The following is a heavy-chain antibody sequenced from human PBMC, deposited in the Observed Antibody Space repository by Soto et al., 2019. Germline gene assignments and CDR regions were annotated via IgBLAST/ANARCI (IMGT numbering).Heavy chain of an antibody. J-gene: IGHJ4*02. CDR1: GFTFSSYA. V-gene: IGHV3-23*01. CDR2: ISGSGGST. D-gene: IGHD6-13*01. CDR3: ARRGSSRYFDY. Sequence: EVQLLESGGGLVQPGGSLRLSCAASGFTFSSYAMRWVRQAPGKGLEWVSAISGSGGSTYNADSVKGRFTISRDNSKNTLYLQMNSLRAEDTAVYYCARRGSSRYFDYWGQGTLVTVSS.